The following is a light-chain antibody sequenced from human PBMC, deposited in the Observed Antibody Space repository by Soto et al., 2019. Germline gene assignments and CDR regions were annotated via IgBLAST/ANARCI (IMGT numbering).Light chain of an antibody. V-gene: IGLV2-8*01. CDR1: SSDIGDYYY. CDR2: EVS. CDR3: SSYGGSNNLL. Sequence: QSALTQPPSASGSPGQSVTISCTGSSSDIGDYYYVSWYQQHPDKAPKLILYEVSKRPSGVPDRFSGSKSGYTASLTVSGLQAEDEADYYGSSYGGSNNLLFGGGTKVTVL. J-gene: IGLJ2*01.